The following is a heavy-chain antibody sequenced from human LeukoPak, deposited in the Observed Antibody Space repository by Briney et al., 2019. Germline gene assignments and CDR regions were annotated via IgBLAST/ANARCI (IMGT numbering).Heavy chain of an antibody. CDR1: GYTFTSYY. CDR2: INPSGGST. J-gene: IGHJ3*02. D-gene: IGHD3-22*01. Sequence: ASVKVSCKASGYTFTSYYMHWVRQAPGQGLEWMGIINPSGGSTSYAQKFQGRVTMTRDTSTSTVYMELSSLRSEDTAVYYCARELDYYDSSGIDAFDIWGQGTMVTVSS. V-gene: IGHV1-46*01. CDR3: ARELDYYDSSGIDAFDI.